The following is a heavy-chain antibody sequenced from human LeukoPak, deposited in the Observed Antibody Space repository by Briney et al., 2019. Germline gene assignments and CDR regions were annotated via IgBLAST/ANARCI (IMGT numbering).Heavy chain of an antibody. CDR1: GFTFSSYS. Sequence: GGSLRLSCAASGFTFSSYSMNWVRQAPGKGLEWVSSISSSSSYICYADSVKGRFTISRDNAKNSLYLQMNSLRAEDTAVYYCARVSPYDSSGYYPGVGFDPWGQGTLVTVSS. V-gene: IGHV3-21*01. CDR3: ARVSPYDSSGYYPGVGFDP. D-gene: IGHD3-22*01. J-gene: IGHJ5*02. CDR2: ISSSSSYI.